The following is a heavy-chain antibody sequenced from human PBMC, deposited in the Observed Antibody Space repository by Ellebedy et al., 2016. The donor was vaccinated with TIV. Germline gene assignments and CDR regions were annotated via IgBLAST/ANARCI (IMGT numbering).Heavy chain of an antibody. J-gene: IGHJ4*02. Sequence: MPSETLSLTCTVSGGSISSNNYYWGWIRQPPGKGLEWIGSIYYSGSTYYNPSLKSRVTISVDTSKNQFSLKLSSVTAADTAAYYCARPPIVGGTVAFDYWGQGILVTVSS. V-gene: IGHV4-39*01. CDR2: IYYSGST. D-gene: IGHD1-26*01. CDR1: GGSISSNNYY. CDR3: ARPPIVGGTVAFDY.